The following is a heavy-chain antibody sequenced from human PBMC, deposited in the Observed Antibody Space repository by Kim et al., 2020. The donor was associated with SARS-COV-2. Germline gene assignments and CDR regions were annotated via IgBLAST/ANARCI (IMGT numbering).Heavy chain of an antibody. CDR2: ISYDGRNT. Sequence: GGSLRLSCAASGLNFDNSAMNWVRQTPGKGLEWVAVISYDGRNTYYADSVKGRFTISRDNAKNTLYLEIKSLRVEDTALYYCARGNYYESMSLSDYYNGMDVWGQGTTVTVSS. CDR1: GLNFDNSA. V-gene: IGHV3-30-3*01. CDR3: ARGNYYESMSLSDYYNGMDV. D-gene: IGHD3-22*01. J-gene: IGHJ6*02.